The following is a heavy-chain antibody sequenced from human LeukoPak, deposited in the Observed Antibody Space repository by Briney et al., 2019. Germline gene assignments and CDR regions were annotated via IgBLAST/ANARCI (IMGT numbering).Heavy chain of an antibody. CDR2: ISYDGSNK. D-gene: IGHD3-3*01. J-gene: IGHJ4*02. CDR3: ARGVRFLDPFDY. CDR1: GFTFSSYA. Sequence: PGGSLRLSCAASGFTFSSYAMHWVRQAPGKGLEWVAVISYDGSNKYYADSVKGRFTISRDNSKNTLYLQMNSLRAEDTAVYYCARGVRFLDPFDYWGQGTLVTVSS. V-gene: IGHV3-30-3*01.